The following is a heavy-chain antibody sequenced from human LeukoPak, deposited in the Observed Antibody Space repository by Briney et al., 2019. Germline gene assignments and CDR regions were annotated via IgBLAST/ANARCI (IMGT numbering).Heavy chain of an antibody. CDR1: GGTFSSYA. D-gene: IGHD3-22*01. V-gene: IGHV1-69*04. Sequence: ASVKVSCKASGGTFSSYAISWVRQAPGQGLEWMGRIIPILGIANYAQKFQGRVTITADKSTSTAYMELSSLRSEDTAVYYCATMGTYYYDSSGYSTWGQGTLVTVSS. CDR3: ATMGTYYYDSSGYST. CDR2: IIPILGIA. J-gene: IGHJ5*02.